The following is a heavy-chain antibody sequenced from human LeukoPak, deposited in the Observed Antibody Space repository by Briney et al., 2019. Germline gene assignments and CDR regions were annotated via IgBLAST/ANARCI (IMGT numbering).Heavy chain of an antibody. V-gene: IGHV3-33*01. Sequence: GRSLRLSCAASGLTFSSYGMHWVRQAPGKGLEWVAVIWYDGSNKYYADSVKGRFTISRDNSKNTLYLQMNSLRAEDTAVYYCARDGGGNSGDEFDYWGQGTLVTVSS. CDR2: IWYDGSNK. CDR3: ARDGGGNSGDEFDY. J-gene: IGHJ4*02. CDR1: GLTFSSYG. D-gene: IGHD4-23*01.